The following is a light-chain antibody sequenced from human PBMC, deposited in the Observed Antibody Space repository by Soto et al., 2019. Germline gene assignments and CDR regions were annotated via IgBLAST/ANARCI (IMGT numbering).Light chain of an antibody. CDR2: EVA. CDR3: ASYTSSLTKV. J-gene: IGLJ1*01. V-gene: IGLV2-14*01. Sequence: QPDSMSASPGHSIRISCSGTTNEIGDYNYVSWYQQHPGKAPRLLIYEVANRPSGVSNRFSGCKSGSTAALTISGLQAEDEADYYCASYTSSLTKVLGTGTKVTGL. CDR1: TNEIGDYNY.